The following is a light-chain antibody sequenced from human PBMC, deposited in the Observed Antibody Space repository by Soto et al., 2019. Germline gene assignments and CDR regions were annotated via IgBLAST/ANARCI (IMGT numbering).Light chain of an antibody. CDR1: QSIVGW. J-gene: IGKJ5*01. V-gene: IGKV1-5*03. Sequence: DIDMTQSPSALSASVGDRVTITCRASQSIVGWLAWYQQKPGKAPKLLIYKTSSLESGVPSRFSGGGSGTDFTLTISSLQPEDFATYYCQQSYSTPAFGQGTRLEIK. CDR2: KTS. CDR3: QQSYSTPA.